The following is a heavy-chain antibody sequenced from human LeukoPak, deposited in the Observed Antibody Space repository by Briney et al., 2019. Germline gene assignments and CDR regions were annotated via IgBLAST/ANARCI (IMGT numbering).Heavy chain of an antibody. V-gene: IGHV3-7*03. J-gene: IGHJ4*02. CDR1: GFNFNTDW. D-gene: IGHD2/OR15-2a*01. CDR3: ARGVYYFDY. Sequence: GGPLPLPCSASGFNFNTDWIRWLRPAPGKGLEWVANIKEDGSEIYYVDAVKGRCTISRDNAKNSLYLQMNSLRAEDTAVYYCARGVYYFDYWGQGTLVTVSS. CDR2: IKEDGSEI.